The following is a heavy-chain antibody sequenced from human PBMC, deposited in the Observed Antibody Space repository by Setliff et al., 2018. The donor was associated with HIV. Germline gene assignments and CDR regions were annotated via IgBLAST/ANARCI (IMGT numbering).Heavy chain of an antibody. CDR2: IRSKAYGGTT. CDR3: TRDNSNWFDP. Sequence: GGSLRLSCIASGFTFGDYAMSWVRQAPGKGLEWVGFIRSKAYGGTTDYAASVKGRFIISRDDSKSIAYLQINSVKIEDTAVYYCTRDNSNWFDPWGQGTLVTVSS. J-gene: IGHJ5*02. CDR1: GFTFGDYA. V-gene: IGHV3-49*04.